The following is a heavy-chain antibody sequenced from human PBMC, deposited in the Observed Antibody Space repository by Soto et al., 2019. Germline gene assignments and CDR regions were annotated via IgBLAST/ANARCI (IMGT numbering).Heavy chain of an antibody. Sequence: PGESLKISCKGSGYSFTSYWIGWVRQMPGKGLEWMGIIYPGDSDTRYSPSFQGQVTISADKSISTAYLQWSSLKASDTAMYYCARLTRSSSWYSPYYYYGMDDWGQGTTVTVSS. V-gene: IGHV5-51*01. CDR3: ARLTRSSSWYSPYYYYGMDD. J-gene: IGHJ6*02. CDR1: GYSFTSYW. CDR2: IYPGDSDT. D-gene: IGHD6-13*01.